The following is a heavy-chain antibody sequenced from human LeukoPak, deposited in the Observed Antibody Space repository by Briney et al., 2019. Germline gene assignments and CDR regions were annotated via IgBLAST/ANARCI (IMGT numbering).Heavy chain of an antibody. CDR1: GFTFSSYG. V-gene: IGHV3-30*18. J-gene: IGHJ1*01. Sequence: GGSLRLSCAASGFTFSSYGMHWVRQAPGKGLEWVAVISYDGSNKHYADSVKGRFTISRDNSKNTLYLQMNSLRAEDTAVYYCAKDKSVVVVAAEYFQHWGQGTLVTVSS. D-gene: IGHD2-15*01. CDR2: ISYDGSNK. CDR3: AKDKSVVVVAAEYFQH.